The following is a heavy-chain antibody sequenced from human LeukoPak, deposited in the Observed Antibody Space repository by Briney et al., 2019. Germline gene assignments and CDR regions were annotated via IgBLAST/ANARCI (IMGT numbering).Heavy chain of an antibody. J-gene: IGHJ4*02. CDR2: INPNSGGT. CDR1: GYTFTGYY. CDR3: ARPKMGFHFDY. D-gene: IGHD2-8*01. V-gene: IGHV1-2*02. Sequence: ASVKVSCKASGYTFTGYYMHWVRQAPGQGLEWMGWINPNSGGTNYAQKFQGRVTMTRDTSISTVYMELSSLRSEDTAVYYCARPKMGFHFDYWGQGTLVTVSS.